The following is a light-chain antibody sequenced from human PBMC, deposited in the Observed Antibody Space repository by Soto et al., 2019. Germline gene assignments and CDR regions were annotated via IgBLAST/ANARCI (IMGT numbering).Light chain of an antibody. J-gene: IGKJ5*01. Sequence: EIVLTQSPGTLSVSPGERATLSFRSSQSVSSNSLAWYQQKPGQAPRLLIYDASNRATGIPARFSGSGSGTDFTLTISSLEPEDFAVYYCQQRSNWPPITFGQGTRLEIK. V-gene: IGKV3-11*01. CDR3: QQRSNWPPIT. CDR2: DAS. CDR1: QSVSSN.